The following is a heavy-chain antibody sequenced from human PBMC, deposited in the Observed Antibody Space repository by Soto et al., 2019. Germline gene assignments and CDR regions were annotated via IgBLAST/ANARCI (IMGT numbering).Heavy chain of an antibody. CDR3: ARYSTGETGFDY. CDR1: GGSVSSGSYY. Sequence: PSKTLSLTCTVSGGSVSSGSYYWSWIRQPPGKGLEWIGYISYSGSSNYNSSLKSRVTISKATSENQFSLNLSSVTAADTAVYYCARYSTGETGFDYCSQGTLVTVSS. J-gene: IGHJ4*02. V-gene: IGHV4-61*01. CDR2: ISYSGSS. D-gene: IGHD3-16*01.